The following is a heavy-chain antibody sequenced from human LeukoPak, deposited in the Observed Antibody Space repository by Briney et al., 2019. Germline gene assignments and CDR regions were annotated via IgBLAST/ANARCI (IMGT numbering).Heavy chain of an antibody. CDR3: VSSSWAFDF. V-gene: IGHV4-39*01. CDR1: SGSISSYPYY. Sequence: SETLSLTCVVSSGSISSYPYYWGWVRQPPGKGLEWIGSIYNSRRAYYNPSLKSRVTISVDTSKNQFSLRVTSVTAADTAVYYCVSSSWAFDFWGQGTLVSVSS. J-gene: IGHJ4*02. CDR2: IYNSRRA. D-gene: IGHD6-13*01.